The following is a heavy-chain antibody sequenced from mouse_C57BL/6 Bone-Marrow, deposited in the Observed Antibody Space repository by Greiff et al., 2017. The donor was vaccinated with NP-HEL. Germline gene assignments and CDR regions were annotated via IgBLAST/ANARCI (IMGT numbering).Heavy chain of an antibody. CDR1: GFNIKDDY. Sequence: EVKLVESGAELVRPGASVKLSCTASGFNIKDDYMHWVKQRPEQGLEWIGWIDPENGDTEYASKFQGKATITADTSSNTAYLQLSSLTSEDTAVYYCTLYYYGRNFDVWGTGTTVTVSS. V-gene: IGHV14-4*01. CDR3: TLYYYGRNFDV. D-gene: IGHD1-1*01. J-gene: IGHJ1*03. CDR2: IDPENGDT.